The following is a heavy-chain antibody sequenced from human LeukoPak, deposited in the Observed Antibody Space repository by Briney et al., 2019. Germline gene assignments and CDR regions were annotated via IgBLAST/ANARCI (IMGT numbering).Heavy chain of an antibody. CDR3: ARSYCGSTGCSHYYYYYYMDV. Sequence: SETLSLTCTVSGGSISSYYWSWIRQPAGKGLEWIGRIYTSGSTNYNPSLKSRVTMSVDTSKNQFSLKLSSVTAADTAVYYCARSYCGSTGCSHYYYYYYMDVWGKGTTVTVSS. V-gene: IGHV4-4*07. CDR1: GGSISSYY. CDR2: IYTSGST. D-gene: IGHD2-2*01. J-gene: IGHJ6*03.